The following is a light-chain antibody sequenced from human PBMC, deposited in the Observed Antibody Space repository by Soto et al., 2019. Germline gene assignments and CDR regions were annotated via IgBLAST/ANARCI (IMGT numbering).Light chain of an antibody. CDR1: NVGEYDY. Sequence: QSVLTQPPSASGSPGQSVTISCTGSNVGEYDYVSWYQQHPGKAPKLMIHEVTKRPSGVPDRFSGSKSGNTASLTVSGLQAEDEADYYCSSFEGSNIWVFGGGTKLTVL. CDR3: SSFEGSNIWV. CDR2: EVT. J-gene: IGLJ3*02. V-gene: IGLV2-8*01.